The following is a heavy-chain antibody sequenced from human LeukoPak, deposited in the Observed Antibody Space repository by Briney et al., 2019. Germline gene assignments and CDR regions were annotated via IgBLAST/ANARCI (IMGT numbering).Heavy chain of an antibody. Sequence: SETLPLTCTVSGGSISSYYWSWIRQPAGKGLEWIGRIYTSGSTNYNPSLKSRVTITVDKSKNQFSLKLSSVTAADTDVYYCAREAMVPYYYYYMDVWGKGTTVTVSS. CDR3: AREAMVPYYYYYMDV. CDR1: GGSISSYY. D-gene: IGHD5-18*01. CDR2: IYTSGST. V-gene: IGHV4-4*07. J-gene: IGHJ6*03.